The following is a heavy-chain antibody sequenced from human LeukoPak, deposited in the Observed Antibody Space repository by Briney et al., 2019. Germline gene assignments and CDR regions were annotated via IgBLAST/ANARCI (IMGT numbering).Heavy chain of an antibody. Sequence: PSETLSLTCSVSGGSINSGYWSWIRQPPGKGLEWIGLLYPSGSTNYNPSLKSRVTISVDTSRTQFSLKLSSMTAAGTAVYYCAGGHYPLEYWSQGTLVTVSS. J-gene: IGHJ4*02. CDR2: LYPSGST. V-gene: IGHV4-59*01. CDR1: GGSINSGY. CDR3: AGGHYPLEY. D-gene: IGHD1-26*01.